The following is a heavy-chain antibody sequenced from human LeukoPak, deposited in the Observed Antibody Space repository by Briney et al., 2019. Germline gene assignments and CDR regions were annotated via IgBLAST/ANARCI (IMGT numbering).Heavy chain of an antibody. CDR2: INHSGST. J-gene: IGHJ3*02. Sequence: SETLSLTCAVYGGSFSGYYWSWIRQPPGKGLEWIGEINHSGSTNYNPSLKSRVTISVDTSKNQFSLKLSSVTAADTAVYYCARGLPTIAMVRGVIYATNFDIWGQGTMVTVSS. CDR3: ARGLPTIAMVRGVIYATNFDI. V-gene: IGHV4-34*01. CDR1: GGSFSGYY. D-gene: IGHD3-10*01.